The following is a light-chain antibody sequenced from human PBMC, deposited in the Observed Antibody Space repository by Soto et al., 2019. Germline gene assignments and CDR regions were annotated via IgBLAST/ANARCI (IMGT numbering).Light chain of an antibody. V-gene: IGLV1-40*01. CDR2: GNN. Sequence: QSVLTQPPSVSGAPGQRVTISCAGSSSNIGAGYDVHWYQQLPGTAPKVLIYGNNNRPSGVPDRFSGSKSGTSASLAITGLQTEAEADYYCQSYDSGLSGSVFGAGTQLTVL. CDR3: QSYDSGLSGSV. J-gene: IGLJ2*01. CDR1: SSNIGAGYD.